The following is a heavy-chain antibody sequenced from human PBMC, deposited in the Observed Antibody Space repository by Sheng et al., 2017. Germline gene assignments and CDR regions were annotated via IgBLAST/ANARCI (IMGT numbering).Heavy chain of an antibody. Sequence: QVQLVESGGGVVQPGRSLRLSCAASGFTFSSYAMHWVRQAPGKGLEWVAVISYDGSNKYYADSVKGRFTISRDNSKNTLYLQMNSLRAEDTAVYYCARARVYYYDSSGYSHWGQGTLVTVSS. CDR1: GFTFSSYA. J-gene: IGHJ4*02. CDR3: ARARVYYYDSSGYSH. D-gene: IGHD3-22*01. CDR2: ISYDGSNK. V-gene: IGHV3-30*04.